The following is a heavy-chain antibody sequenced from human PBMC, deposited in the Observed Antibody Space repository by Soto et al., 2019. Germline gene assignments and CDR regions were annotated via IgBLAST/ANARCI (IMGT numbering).Heavy chain of an antibody. V-gene: IGHV3-21*01. Sequence: GGSLRLSCAASGFTFSSYSMNWVRQAPGKGLEWVSSISSSSSYIYYADSVKGRFTISRDNAKNSLYLQMNSLRAEDTAVYYCARTRPYYYDSSGYFVSRDRGGDFDYWGQGTLVTVSS. CDR2: ISSSSSYI. J-gene: IGHJ4*02. CDR1: GFTFSSYS. CDR3: ARTRPYYYDSSGYFVSRDRGGDFDY. D-gene: IGHD3-22*01.